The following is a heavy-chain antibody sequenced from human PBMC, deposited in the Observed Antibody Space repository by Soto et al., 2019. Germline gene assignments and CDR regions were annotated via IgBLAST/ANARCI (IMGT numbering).Heavy chain of an antibody. CDR3: ARDHDDFWSGPFDY. D-gene: IGHD3-3*01. CDR2: IIPIFGTA. CDR1: GGTFSSYA. J-gene: IGHJ4*02. Sequence: QVQLVQSGAEVKKPGSSVKVSCKASGGTFSSYAISWVRQAPGQGLEWMGGIIPIFGTAHYAQKFQGRVKITADKSTSTAYMELSSMRSEDTAVYYCARDHDDFWSGPFDYWGQGTLVTVSS. V-gene: IGHV1-69*06.